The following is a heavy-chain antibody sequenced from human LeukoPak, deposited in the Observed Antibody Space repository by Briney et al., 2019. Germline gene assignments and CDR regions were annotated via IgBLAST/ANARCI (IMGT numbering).Heavy chain of an antibody. D-gene: IGHD3-3*01. CDR3: ASSRSITIFGVVITPFDY. V-gene: IGHV4-61*02. J-gene: IGHJ4*02. CDR1: GGSISSGSYY. CDR2: IYTSGST. Sequence: SETLSLTCTVSGGSISSGSYYWSWIRQPAGKGLEWIGRIYTSGSTNYNPSLKSRVAISVDTSKNQFSLKLSSVTAADTAVYYCASSRSITIFGVVITPFDYWGQGTLVTVSS.